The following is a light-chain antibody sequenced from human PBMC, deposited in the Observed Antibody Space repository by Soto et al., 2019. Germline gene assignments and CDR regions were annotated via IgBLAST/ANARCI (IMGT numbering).Light chain of an antibody. CDR1: QNINNN. V-gene: IGKV3-15*01. CDR2: GAS. CDR3: QQRSNWPTT. Sequence: EIVMTQSPATLSVSPGERATLSCRASQNINNNLAWYQQKPGQAPRLLISGASTRATGVPARFSGSGSGTEFTLTISSLEPEDFAVYYCQQRSNWPTTFGGGTKVDIK. J-gene: IGKJ4*01.